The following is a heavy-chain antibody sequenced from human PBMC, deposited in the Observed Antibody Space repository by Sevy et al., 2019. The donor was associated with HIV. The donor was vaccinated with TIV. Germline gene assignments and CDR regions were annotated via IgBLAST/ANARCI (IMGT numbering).Heavy chain of an antibody. CDR3: VGDGEELWFGAYNWVDP. CDR2: MNQDGSEK. D-gene: IGHD3-10*01. CDR1: GFNFSTYW. Sequence: GGSLRLSCVASGFNFSTYWMSWVRQAPGKGLEWVANMNQDGSEKYYVDSLKGRLTISRDNAKNSLYLQMNNLRAEDTAVYYCVGDGEELWFGAYNWVDPWGQGTLVTVSS. J-gene: IGHJ5*02. V-gene: IGHV3-7*01.